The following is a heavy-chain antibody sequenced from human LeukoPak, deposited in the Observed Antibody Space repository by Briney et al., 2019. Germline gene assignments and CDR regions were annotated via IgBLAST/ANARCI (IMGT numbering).Heavy chain of an antibody. V-gene: IGHV3-20*04. D-gene: IGHD4-17*01. CDR2: INWNGGST. CDR1: GFTFDDYG. J-gene: IGHJ6*03. CDR3: ARTDVTTNDYYYYMDV. Sequence: SWVSLRLSCADSGFTFDDYGMSWVRHAPGKGLEWVSGINWNGGSTGYAGCVKGRFTISRDNAKNSLYLQMNSLRAEDTALYYCARTDVTTNDYYYYMDVWGKGTTVTVSS.